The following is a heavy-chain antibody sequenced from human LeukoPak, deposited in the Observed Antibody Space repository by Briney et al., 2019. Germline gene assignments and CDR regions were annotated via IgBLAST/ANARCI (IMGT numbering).Heavy chain of an antibody. CDR2: IYYSGST. Sequence: SETLSLTCTVSGGSISSYYWSWIRQPPGKGLEWIGYIYYSGSTNYNPSLKSRVTISVDTSKNQFSLKLSSVTAADTALYYCARAGDYYYSYMDVWGRGTTVTVSS. D-gene: IGHD1-1*01. V-gene: IGHV4-59*01. J-gene: IGHJ6*03. CDR1: GGSISSYY. CDR3: ARAGDYYYSYMDV.